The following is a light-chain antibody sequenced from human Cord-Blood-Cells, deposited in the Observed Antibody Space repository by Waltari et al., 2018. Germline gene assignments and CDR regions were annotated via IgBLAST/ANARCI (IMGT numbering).Light chain of an antibody. CDR1: QSVSSN. CDR2: GAS. V-gene: IGKV3-15*01. CDR3: QQYNNWPPMYT. J-gene: IGKJ2*01. Sequence: EIVXTXXPATLSVSPGERATLSCRASQSVSSNLAWYQQKPGQAPRLLIYGASTRATGIPARFSGSGSGTEFTLTISSLQSEXXAVYYCQQYNNWPPMYTFGQGTKLEIK.